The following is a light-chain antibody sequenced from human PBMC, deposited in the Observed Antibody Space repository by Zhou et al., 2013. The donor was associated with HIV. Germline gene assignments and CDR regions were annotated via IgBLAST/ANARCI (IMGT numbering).Light chain of an antibody. V-gene: IGKV3-15*01. CDR2: GAS. Sequence: EIVMTQSPATLSVSPGERATLSCRASQSISINLAWYQQRPGQAPRLLISGASTRATGIPDRFTGSGSGTDFTLTFTTLGPEDSAVYYCQQYANSPQTFGQGTKVEIK. J-gene: IGKJ2*01. CDR3: QQYANSPQT. CDR1: QSISIN.